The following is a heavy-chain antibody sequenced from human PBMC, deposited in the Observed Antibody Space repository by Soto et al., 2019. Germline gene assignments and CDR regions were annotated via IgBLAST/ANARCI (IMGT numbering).Heavy chain of an antibody. J-gene: IGHJ4*02. Sequence: GSLRLSCAASGFTVSSNYMSWVRQAPGKGLEWVSIIYSGGSTYYADSVRGRFTVSRDNSKNTLYLQMNSLRAEDTAVYYCAISSRFATFDFWGQGTLVTVSS. D-gene: IGHD2-15*01. CDR2: IYSGGST. CDR1: GFTVSSNY. CDR3: AISSRFATFDF. V-gene: IGHV3-53*01.